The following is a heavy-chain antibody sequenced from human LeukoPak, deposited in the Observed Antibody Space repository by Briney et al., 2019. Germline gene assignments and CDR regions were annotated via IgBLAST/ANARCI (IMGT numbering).Heavy chain of an antibody. Sequence: GGSLRLSCAASGVIVSRNFMSWVRQAPGKGLQWVAIMYAGGTTDYSDSVRGRFHISRDSSNNTLSLQINSLRAEDTAVYYCATYTNRLHYWGQGTLVTVSS. D-gene: IGHD2-8*01. V-gene: IGHV3-53*01. CDR3: ATYTNRLHY. CDR1: GVIVSRNF. CDR2: MYAGGTT. J-gene: IGHJ4*02.